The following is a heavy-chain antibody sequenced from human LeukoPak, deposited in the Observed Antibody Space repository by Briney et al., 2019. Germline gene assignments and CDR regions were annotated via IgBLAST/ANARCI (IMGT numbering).Heavy chain of an antibody. CDR1: GGSISNYY. Sequence: SETLSLTCTVSGGSISNYYWSWIRQPPGKGLEWIGYIYYSGSTNYNPSLKSRVTISVDTSKNQFSLKLSSVTAADTAVYYCARHHLITFGGVIVTDAFDIWGQRTMVTVSS. CDR2: IYYSGST. CDR3: ARHHLITFGGVIVTDAFDI. D-gene: IGHD3-16*02. J-gene: IGHJ3*02. V-gene: IGHV4-59*01.